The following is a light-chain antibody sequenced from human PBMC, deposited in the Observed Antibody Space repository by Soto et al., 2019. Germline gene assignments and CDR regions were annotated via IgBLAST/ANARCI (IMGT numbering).Light chain of an antibody. J-gene: IGLJ1*01. CDR2: DNN. CDR3: GTWDSSLTAVV. Sequence: QSVLTQPPSVSAAPGQRVTISCSGSSSNIGNNYVSWYQQLPGTAPKLLIYDNNKRPSGIPDRFSGSKSGTSATVGITGLQTGDEADYYCGTWDSSLTAVVFGTGTKVTVL. V-gene: IGLV1-51*01. CDR1: SSNIGNNY.